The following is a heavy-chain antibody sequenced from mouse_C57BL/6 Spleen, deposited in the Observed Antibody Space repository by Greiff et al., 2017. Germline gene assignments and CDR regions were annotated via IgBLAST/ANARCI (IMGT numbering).Heavy chain of an antibody. J-gene: IGHJ3*01. CDR2: ISCGSSTI. CDR1: GFTFSDYG. V-gene: IGHV5-17*01. Sequence: EVMLVESGGGLVKPGGSLKLSCAASGFTFSDYGMHWVRQAPEQGLEWVAYISCGSSTIYYADTVKGRFTISRDNAKNTLFLQVTRLRSEDAAMYFCATEFSTTGVGAYWGQGTLVTVSA. CDR3: ATEFSTTGVGAY. D-gene: IGHD1-1*01.